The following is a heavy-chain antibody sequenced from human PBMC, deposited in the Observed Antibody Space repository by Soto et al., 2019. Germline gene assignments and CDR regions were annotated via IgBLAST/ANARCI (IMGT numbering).Heavy chain of an antibody. J-gene: IGHJ4*02. Sequence: GGSLRLSYAASGFTFSNAWMSWVRQAPGKGLEWVGRIKSKTDGGTTDYAAPVKGRFTISRDDSKNTLYLQMNSLKTEDTAVYYCTTDPGIQLWLRFNWGQGTLVTVSS. D-gene: IGHD5-18*01. CDR3: TTDPGIQLWLRFN. CDR1: GFTFSNAW. V-gene: IGHV3-15*01. CDR2: IKSKTDGGTT.